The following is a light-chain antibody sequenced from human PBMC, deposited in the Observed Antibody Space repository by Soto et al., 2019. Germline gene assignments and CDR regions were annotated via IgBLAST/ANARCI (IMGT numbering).Light chain of an antibody. CDR3: HQYADTPRT. CDR2: WAS. V-gene: IGKV4-1*01. Sequence: DIVMTQSPDSLAVSLGERATINCKFSRSVLYSPNNKNYLAWYQKKPGQPPKLLIYWASNRESGVPDRFSGSGSATDFTLTISSLQAEDVATYYCHQYADTPRTFGQGTKVEIK. J-gene: IGKJ1*01. CDR1: RSVLYSPNNKNY.